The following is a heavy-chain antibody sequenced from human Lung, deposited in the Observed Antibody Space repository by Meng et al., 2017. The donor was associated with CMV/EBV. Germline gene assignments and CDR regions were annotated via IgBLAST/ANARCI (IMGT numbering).Heavy chain of an antibody. V-gene: IGHV3-23*01. CDR2: ISGNGGVT. CDR1: GFTFNTYA. CDR3: AKDLRDIVVLVGARVH. D-gene: IGHD2-15*01. Sequence: ESXKISXAASGFTFNTYAMTWVRQAPGRGLESVSIISGNGGVTYYADSVKGRFTISRDNSKNTVYLQMNSLRAEDTAVYYCAKDLRDIVVLVGARVHWGQGXLVTVSS. J-gene: IGHJ4*02.